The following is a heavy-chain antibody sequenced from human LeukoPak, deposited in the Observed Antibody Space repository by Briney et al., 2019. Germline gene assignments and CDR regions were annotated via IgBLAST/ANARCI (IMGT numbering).Heavy chain of an antibody. J-gene: IGHJ3*02. V-gene: IGHV1-8*01. CDR1: GYTFTSYD. Sequence: ASVKVSCKASGYTFTSYDINWVRQATGQGLEWMGWMNPNSGNTGYAQKFQGRVTMTRDTSISTAYMELSRLRSDDTAVYYCARVVHAFDIWGQGTMVTVSS. CDR3: ARVVHAFDI. D-gene: IGHD4/OR15-4a*01. CDR2: MNPNSGNT.